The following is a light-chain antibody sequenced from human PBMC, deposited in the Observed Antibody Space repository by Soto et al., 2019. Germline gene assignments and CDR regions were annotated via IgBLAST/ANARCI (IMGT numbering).Light chain of an antibody. CDR2: IND. J-gene: IGLJ2*01. CDR3: AAWDDSLNGVV. CDR1: SSNIRSDT. Sequence: QLVLTQPPSASGTPGQRVTIPCSGSSSNIRSDTVHWYQQLPGTAPKLLIYINDQRPSGVPDRFSGSKSGTSASLAISGLQSEDEADYYCAAWDDSLNGVVFGGGTKLTVL. V-gene: IGLV1-44*01.